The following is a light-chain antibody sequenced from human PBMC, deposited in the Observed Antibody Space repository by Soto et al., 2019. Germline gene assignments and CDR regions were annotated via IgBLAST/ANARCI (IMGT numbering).Light chain of an antibody. V-gene: IGKV3-15*01. Sequence: EIVMTQSPVTLSVSPGERATLSCRASQTVSINLAWYQHKPGQAPRLLIYGASSRATGVPARFSGSGSGTEFTLTISSLQSEDFAVYYCQQYNNWPPLTFGGGTKVELK. CDR2: GAS. J-gene: IGKJ4*01. CDR3: QQYNNWPPLT. CDR1: QTVSIN.